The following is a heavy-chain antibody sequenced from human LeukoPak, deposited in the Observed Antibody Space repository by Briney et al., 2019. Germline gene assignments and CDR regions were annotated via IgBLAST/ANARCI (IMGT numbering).Heavy chain of an antibody. CDR1: GFTFSSYS. J-gene: IGHJ4*02. D-gene: IGHD3-16*01. V-gene: IGHV3-21*04. Sequence: GGSVRLSCTASGFTFSSYSMNWVRQAPGKGLEWVSSISSSSSYIYYADSVKGRFTISRDNAKNSLYLQMNSLRSEDTALYYCATGGPGGYWGQGTLVTVSS. CDR2: ISSSSSYI. CDR3: ATGGPGGY.